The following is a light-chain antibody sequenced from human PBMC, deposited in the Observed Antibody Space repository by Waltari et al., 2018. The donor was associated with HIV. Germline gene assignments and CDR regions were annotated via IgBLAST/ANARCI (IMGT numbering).Light chain of an antibody. CDR3: AAWDDSLSGVV. CDR2: WNS. Sequence: QSVLTQPPSASGTPGPRVTISCSGSSSNLGRNYVYWYQQLPGTAPKLLIYWNSRRPSGVPDRFSGSTSGTSASLAISGLRPEYEADYYCAAWDDSLSGVVFGGGTKLTVL. J-gene: IGLJ2*01. V-gene: IGLV1-47*01. CDR1: SSNLGRNY.